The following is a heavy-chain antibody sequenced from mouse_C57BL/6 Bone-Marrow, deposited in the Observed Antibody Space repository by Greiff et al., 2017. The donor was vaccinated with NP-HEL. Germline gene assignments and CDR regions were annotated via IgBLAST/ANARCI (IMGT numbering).Heavy chain of an antibody. CDR3: ARGGWFAY. CDR2: IDPSDSYT. Sequence: QVQLQQPGAELVKPGASVKLSCKASGYTFTSYWMQWVKQRPGQGLEWIGEIDPSDSYTNYNQKFKGKATLTVDTSSSTDYMQLSSLTSEDSAVYYCARGGWFAYWGQGTLVTVSA. J-gene: IGHJ3*01. V-gene: IGHV1-50*01. CDR1: GYTFTSYW.